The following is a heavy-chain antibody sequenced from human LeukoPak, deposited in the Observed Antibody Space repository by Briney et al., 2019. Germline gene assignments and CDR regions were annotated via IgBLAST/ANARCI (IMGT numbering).Heavy chain of an antibody. CDR2: IYYSGST. Sequence: PSETLSLICTVSGDSISSYYWSWIRQPPGKGLEWIGYIYYSGSTNYNPSLKSRVTISADTSKNQFSLKLSSVTAADTAVYYCARTNWNDHGYYYYYYMDVWGKGTTVTVSS. J-gene: IGHJ6*03. CDR3: ARTNWNDHGYYYYYYMDV. D-gene: IGHD1-20*01. V-gene: IGHV4-59*08. CDR1: GDSISSYY.